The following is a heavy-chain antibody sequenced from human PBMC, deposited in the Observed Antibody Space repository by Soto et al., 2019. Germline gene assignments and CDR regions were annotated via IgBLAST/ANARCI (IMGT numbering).Heavy chain of an antibody. CDR2: IHHRGSI. J-gene: IGHJ3*02. Sequence: QVQLQESGPGLVKPSGTLSLTCAVSGGSISSINWWSWVRQPPGKGLEWIGEIHHRGSINYSPSRSSRLTISVDKYKNQFSLNLSSVTAADTAVYYCARVTESDAFDIWGHGTMVTVSS. V-gene: IGHV4-4*02. CDR1: GGSISSINW. CDR3: ARVTESDAFDI.